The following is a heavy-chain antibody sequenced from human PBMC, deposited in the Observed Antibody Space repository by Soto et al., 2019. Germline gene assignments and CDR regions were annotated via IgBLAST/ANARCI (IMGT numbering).Heavy chain of an antibody. D-gene: IGHD2-15*01. CDR3: ARAPVVVAATDFDY. V-gene: IGHV1-8*01. CDR2: MNPNSGNT. Sequence: QVQLLQSGAEVKKPGASVKVSCKASGYTFTSYDINWVRQATGQGLEWMGWMNPNSGNTGDAQKVQGRVTMTRNTSMSTAYMELSSLRSEYTSVYYCARAPVVVAATDFDYWGQGTLVTVSS. CDR1: GYTFTSYD. J-gene: IGHJ4*02.